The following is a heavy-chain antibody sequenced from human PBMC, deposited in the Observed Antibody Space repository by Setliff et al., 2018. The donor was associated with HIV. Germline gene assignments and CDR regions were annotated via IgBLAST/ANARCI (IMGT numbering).Heavy chain of an antibody. CDR1: GGSVNDFY. CDR3: ARDLGTGDYFDY. V-gene: IGHV4-59*02. J-gene: IGHJ4*02. CDR2: IHSSGST. D-gene: IGHD3-10*01. Sequence: PSETLSLTCTVSGGSVNDFYCNWIRQPPGKGPEWIGYIHSSGSTIYNPSLKSRVTISVDTSKNQFSLKLSSVTAADTAVYYCARDLGTGDYFDYWGQGALVTVSS.